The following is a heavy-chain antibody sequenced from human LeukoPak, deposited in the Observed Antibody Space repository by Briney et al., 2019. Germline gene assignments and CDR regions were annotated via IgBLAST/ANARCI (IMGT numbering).Heavy chain of an antibody. Sequence: PGGSLRLSCTGSGFTFSNYWMSWVRQAPGKGLEWVANIKHDGSEKYYVDSVKGRFTISRDNAKNSLYLQMNSLRAEDTAVYYCARGTVETYFDYWGQGTLVTVSS. CDR2: IKHDGSEK. J-gene: IGHJ4*02. CDR3: ARGTVETYFDY. V-gene: IGHV3-7*01. CDR1: GFTFSNYW. D-gene: IGHD6-19*01.